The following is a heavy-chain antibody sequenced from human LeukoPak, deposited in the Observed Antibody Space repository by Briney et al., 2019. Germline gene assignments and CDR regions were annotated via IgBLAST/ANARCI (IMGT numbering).Heavy chain of an antibody. J-gene: IGHJ6*02. CDR2: ISSSGSTI. Sequence: GGSLRLSCAASGFTFSASYMSWIRQAPGKGLEWVSYISSSGSTINYADSVKGRFTISRDNAKNSLCLQMNSLRAEDTAVCYCARPDYYYYYGVDVWGQGTTVTVSS. CDR1: GFTFSASY. V-gene: IGHV3-11*01. CDR3: ARPDYYYYYGVDV.